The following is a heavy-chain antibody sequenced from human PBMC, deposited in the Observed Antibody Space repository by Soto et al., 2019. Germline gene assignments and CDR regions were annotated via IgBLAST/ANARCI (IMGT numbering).Heavy chain of an antibody. CDR3: AREGGYSENFYTPFDY. D-gene: IGHD1-26*01. Sequence: SETLSLTCSVSADSISSYYWSWIRQPAGKGLEWIGRIQYSVYTNYNPSPKSRVTMSVDTSKNQFSLKLTSMTAADTAVYYCAREGGYSENFYTPFDYCGQGTIVTFSS. CDR1: ADSISSYY. V-gene: IGHV4-4*07. CDR2: IQYSVYT. J-gene: IGHJ4*02.